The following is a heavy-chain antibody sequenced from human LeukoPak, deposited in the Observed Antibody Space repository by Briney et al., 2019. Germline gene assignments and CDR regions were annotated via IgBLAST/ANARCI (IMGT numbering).Heavy chain of an antibody. D-gene: IGHD3-22*01. V-gene: IGHV1-8*01. CDR3: GRVGGGYYDSSGYYSQV. CDR2: MNPNSGNT. Sequence: ASVKVSCKASGYTFTSYDINWVRQATGQGLEWMGWMNPNSGNTGYAQKFQGRVTMTRNTSISTAYMELSSLRSEDTAVYYCGRVGGGYYDSSGYYSQVWGQGTLVTVSS. J-gene: IGHJ4*02. CDR1: GYTFTSYD.